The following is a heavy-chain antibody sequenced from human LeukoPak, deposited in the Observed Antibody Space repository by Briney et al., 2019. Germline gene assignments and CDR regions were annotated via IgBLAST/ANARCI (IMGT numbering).Heavy chain of an antibody. J-gene: IGHJ4*02. CDR3: ARGGYSSSWYHFDY. CDR2: IYSGGTT. CDR1: GFTVSSNY. Sequence: GGSLRLSRAASGFTVSSNYMSWVRQAPGKGLEWVSVIYSGGTTNYADSVKGRFTISRDNSKNTLFLQMNSLRAEDTAVYYCARGGYSSSWYHFDYWGQGTLVTVSS. V-gene: IGHV3-53*01. D-gene: IGHD6-13*01.